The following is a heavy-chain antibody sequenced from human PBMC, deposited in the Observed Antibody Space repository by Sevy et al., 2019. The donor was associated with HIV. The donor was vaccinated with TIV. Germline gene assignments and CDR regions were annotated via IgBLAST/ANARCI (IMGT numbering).Heavy chain of an antibody. V-gene: IGHV3-21*01. CDR3: ASWSLDSTGYPFDY. CDR2: ISSSSTYI. J-gene: IGHJ4*02. CDR1: GFTFSNYN. D-gene: IGHD3-22*01. Sequence: LGGSLRLSCAASGFTFSNYNMNGVRQAPGKGLEGVSSISSSSTYIFYTDSVRGRFTISRDNAKNSLYLQMHSLRAEDTAVYYCASWSLDSTGYPFDYWGQGTLVSVSS.